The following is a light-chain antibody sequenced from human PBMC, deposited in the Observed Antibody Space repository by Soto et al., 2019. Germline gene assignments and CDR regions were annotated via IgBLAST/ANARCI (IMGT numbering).Light chain of an antibody. CDR2: GAS. V-gene: IGKV3-20*01. CDR1: QSVTSF. Sequence: EIVLTQSPGTLSLPPGERATLSCRASQSVTSFLAWYQQKPGQAPRLLIYGASSRATGIPDRFSGSGSGTDFTLTISRLEPEDFAVYYCQQYGNSPTFGQGTKVEIK. J-gene: IGKJ1*01. CDR3: QQYGNSPT.